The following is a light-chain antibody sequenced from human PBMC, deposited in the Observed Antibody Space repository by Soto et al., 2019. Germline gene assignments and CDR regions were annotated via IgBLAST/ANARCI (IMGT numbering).Light chain of an antibody. CDR2: LGS. J-gene: IGKJ2*03. V-gene: IGKV2-28*01. Sequence: DIVMTQSPLSLPVTPGEPASISCRSSQSLLHSNGYNYLDWYLQKPGQSPQLLIYLGSNRASGVPDRFSGSGSGTDFTLKISRVEDEDVGVYYCMQALQTPRFGQGTKLEIK. CDR1: QSLLHSNGYNY. CDR3: MQALQTPR.